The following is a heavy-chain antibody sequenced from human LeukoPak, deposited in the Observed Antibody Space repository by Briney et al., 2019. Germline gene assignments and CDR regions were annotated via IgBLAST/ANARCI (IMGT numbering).Heavy chain of an antibody. CDR2: INAGNGKT. CDR1: GYTFSNYA. Sequence: ASVKVSCKASGYTFSNYAIQWVRQAPGQRLEWMGWINAGNGKTKYSQKFQGRVTITRDTSANTAYMELSSLRSDDTAVYYCAREWVEYYYGSGSPRVLDYWGQGTLVTVSS. CDR3: AREWVEYYYGSGSPRVLDY. J-gene: IGHJ4*02. V-gene: IGHV1-3*01. D-gene: IGHD3-10*01.